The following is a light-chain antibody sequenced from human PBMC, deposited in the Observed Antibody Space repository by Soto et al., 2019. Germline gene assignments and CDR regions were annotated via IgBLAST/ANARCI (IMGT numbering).Light chain of an antibody. CDR3: QQSYSTPYT. V-gene: IGKV1-39*01. CDR2: AAS. Sequence: DIQMTQSPSSLSASVGDRVTITCRASQSISSYLNWYQQKPGKAPKLLIYAASSLQSGVPSRFSGSGSGTDFTLTISSLQPEDFAIYFCQQSYSTPYTFGQGTKLERK. CDR1: QSISSY. J-gene: IGKJ2*01.